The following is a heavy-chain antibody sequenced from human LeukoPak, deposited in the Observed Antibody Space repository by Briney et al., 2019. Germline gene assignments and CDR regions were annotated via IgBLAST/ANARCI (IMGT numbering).Heavy chain of an antibody. Sequence: SETLSLTCTVSGGSISSHYWSWIRQPPGKGLEWIGYIYYSGSTNYNPSLKSRVTISVDTSKNQFSLRLTSVTASDTAVYYCARTGEYSGSGPSWAFDIWGQGTMVTVSS. V-gene: IGHV4-59*08. CDR2: IYYSGST. CDR1: GGSISSHY. CDR3: ARTGEYSGSGPSWAFDI. D-gene: IGHD3-10*01. J-gene: IGHJ3*02.